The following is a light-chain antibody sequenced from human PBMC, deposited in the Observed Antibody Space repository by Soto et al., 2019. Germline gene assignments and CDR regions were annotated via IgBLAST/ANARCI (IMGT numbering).Light chain of an antibody. J-gene: IGKJ1*01. CDR1: QSISSW. V-gene: IGKV1-5*03. CDR3: QQYNSYSPT. Sequence: HLTQKPFTLSASVRDRVTIPFRASQSISSWLAWYQQKPGKAPKLLIYKASSLESGVPSRFSGSGSETEFTLTISGLQPGDSATYYCQQYNSYSPTFGQGTKVDIK. CDR2: KAS.